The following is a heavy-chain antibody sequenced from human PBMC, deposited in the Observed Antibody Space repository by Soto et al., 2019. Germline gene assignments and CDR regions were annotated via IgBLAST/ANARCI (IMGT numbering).Heavy chain of an antibody. CDR1: GGTFSSYT. V-gene: IGHV1-69*02. CDR2: IIPILGIA. Sequence: QVQLVQSGAEVKKPGSSVKVSCKASGGTFSSYTISWVRQAPGQGLEWMGRIIPILGIANYAQKFQGRVTITADKSTSTAYMELSSLRSEDTAVYYCARRDDGDYNDYWGQGPLVTVSS. CDR3: ARRDDGDYNDY. D-gene: IGHD4-17*01. J-gene: IGHJ4*02.